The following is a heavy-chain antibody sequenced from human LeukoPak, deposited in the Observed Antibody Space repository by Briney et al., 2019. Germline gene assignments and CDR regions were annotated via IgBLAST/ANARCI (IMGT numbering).Heavy chain of an antibody. V-gene: IGHV4-34*01. CDR1: GGSISSYY. J-gene: IGHJ4*02. CDR2: INHSGST. Sequence: SETLSLTCTVSGGSISSYYWSWIRQPPGKGLEWIGEINHSGSTNYNPSLKSRVTISVDTSKNQFSLKLSSVTAADTAVYYCARLYLAKSTVTTIPIYFDYWGQGTLVTVSS. D-gene: IGHD4-17*01. CDR3: ARLYLAKSTVTTIPIYFDY.